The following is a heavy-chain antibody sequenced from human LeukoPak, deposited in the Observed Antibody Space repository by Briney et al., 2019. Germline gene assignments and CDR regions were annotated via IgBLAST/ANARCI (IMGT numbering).Heavy chain of an antibody. J-gene: IGHJ4*02. V-gene: IGHV4-59*01. CDR2: IYYSGRT. Sequence: PSETLSLTCTVSGGSISSYYWSWIRQPPGKGLEWIGYIYYSGRTNYNPSLESRVTISVDTSKNQFSLKLSSVTAADTAVYYCARDRSEFDYWGQGTLVTVSS. CDR3: ARDRSEFDY. CDR1: GGSISSYY. D-gene: IGHD3-3*01.